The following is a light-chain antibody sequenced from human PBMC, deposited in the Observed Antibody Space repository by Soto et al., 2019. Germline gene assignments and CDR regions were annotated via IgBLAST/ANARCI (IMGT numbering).Light chain of an antibody. CDR3: QQYGDSHLT. CDR2: GAS. Sequence: EIVLTQSPGTLSLPPGERATLSCRASQCVSSSYLAWYQQKPGQAPRLLIYGASSRATGIPDRFSGSGSGTDFTLSISRLEPEDFALYYCQQYGDSHLTFGGGTKVEIK. V-gene: IGKV3-20*01. CDR1: QCVSSSY. J-gene: IGKJ4*01.